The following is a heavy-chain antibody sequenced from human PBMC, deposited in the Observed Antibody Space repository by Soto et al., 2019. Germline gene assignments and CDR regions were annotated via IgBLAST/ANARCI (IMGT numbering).Heavy chain of an antibody. V-gene: IGHV3-23*01. Sequence: EGQLLESGGGLVQPGGSLRLSCAASGFTCSSYAMSWVRQAPGKGLEWVSAISGSGSSTYYADSVKGRFTISRDNSKNTLYLQMNSLRADDTAVYYCAKDPVVGPGIAFDIWGQGTIVTVSS. CDR2: ISGSGSST. D-gene: IGHD3-22*01. CDR1: GFTCSSYA. CDR3: AKDPVVGPGIAFDI. J-gene: IGHJ3*02.